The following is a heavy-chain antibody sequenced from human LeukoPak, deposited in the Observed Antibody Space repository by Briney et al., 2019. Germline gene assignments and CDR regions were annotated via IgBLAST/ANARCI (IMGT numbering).Heavy chain of an antibody. D-gene: IGHD1-26*01. J-gene: IGHJ4*02. Sequence: PGGSLRLSCAASGFTFSSYWMHWVRQAPGKGLVWVSRINTDGSATTYAASVKGRFTTSRDNAKNTLYLQMNSLRADDTAVYYCARGLASGSSGSWGQGTLVTVSS. CDR3: ARGLASGSSGS. CDR2: INTDGSAT. CDR1: GFTFSSYW. V-gene: IGHV3-74*01.